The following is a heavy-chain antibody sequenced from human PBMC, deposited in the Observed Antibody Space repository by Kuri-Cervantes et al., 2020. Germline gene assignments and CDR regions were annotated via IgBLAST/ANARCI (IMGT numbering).Heavy chain of an antibody. CDR1: GGSISSYY. V-gene: IGHV4-59*01. Sequence: ESLKISCTVSGGSISSYYWSWIRQPPGKGLEWIGYIYYSGSTNYNPSLKSRVTISVDTSKNQISLNLSSVTAADTAVYYCATGFYWGQGTLVTVSS. CDR3: ATGFY. CDR2: IYYSGST. D-gene: IGHD7-27*01. J-gene: IGHJ4*01.